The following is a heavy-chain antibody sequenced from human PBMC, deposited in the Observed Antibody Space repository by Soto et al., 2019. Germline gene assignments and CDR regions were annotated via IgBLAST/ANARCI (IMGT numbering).Heavy chain of an antibody. CDR1: GYSFTSLD. D-gene: IGHD1-26*01. Sequence: QVQLVQSGAEVREPGASVKVSCKASGYSFTSLDINWVRQTAGQGLEWMGWMQPSTGRTGYAQKFQGRVTMTRDTYINTAYMELNTLTSDDTAFYYCARGVSAGVDYWGQGTLVTVSS. CDR3: ARGVSAGVDY. J-gene: IGHJ4*02. CDR2: MQPSTGRT. V-gene: IGHV1-8*01.